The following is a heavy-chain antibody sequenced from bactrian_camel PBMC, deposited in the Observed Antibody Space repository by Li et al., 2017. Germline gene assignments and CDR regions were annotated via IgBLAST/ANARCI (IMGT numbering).Heavy chain of an antibody. Sequence: VQLVESGGDSVQAGGSLRLACLTSGITTTRYCMAWLRQGTGKRREMVAGLYTGSGYTVYADSVKGRFTISTNNAGNTAYLQMNNLKPEDTGMYVCAADTPLCVEVIGRVVPGLDDLGYWGHGTQVTVS. CDR2: LYTGSGYT. CDR3: AADTPLCVEVIGRVVPGLDDLGY. D-gene: IGHD2*01. J-gene: IGHJ6*01. V-gene: IGHV3S40*01. CDR1: GITTTRYC.